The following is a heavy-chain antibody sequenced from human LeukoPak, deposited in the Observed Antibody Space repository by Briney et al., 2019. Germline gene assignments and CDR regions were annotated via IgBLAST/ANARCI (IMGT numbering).Heavy chain of an antibody. CDR2: IYYSGIT. CDR3: ARSSTFWSGYYRP. J-gene: IGHJ5*02. V-gene: IGHV4-59*01. Sequence: SETLSLTCTVSGGSISSYYWSWIRQPPGKGLEWIGYIYYSGITNYNPSLKSRVIISVDTSKTQFSLKLSSVTAADTAVYYCARSSTFWSGYYRPWGQGTLVTVSS. D-gene: IGHD3-3*01. CDR1: GGSISSYY.